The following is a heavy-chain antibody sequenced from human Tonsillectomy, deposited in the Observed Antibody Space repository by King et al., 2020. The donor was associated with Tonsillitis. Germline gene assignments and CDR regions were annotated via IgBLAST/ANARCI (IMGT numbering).Heavy chain of an antibody. D-gene: IGHD1-14*01. J-gene: IGHJ6*03. CDR3: TRVYQEPRKYYYYYYMDV. V-gene: IGHV3-49*04. CDR1: GFTFGDYV. Sequence: VQLVESGGGLVQPGRSLRLSCTGSGFTFGDYVMSWVRQAPGKGLEWVGFIRSKAYGGTKEYAASVKGRFSISRDDSKSIAYLQMNSLKFEDTAVYYCTRVYQEPRKYYYYYYMDVWGKGTTVTVSS. CDR2: IRSKAYGGTK.